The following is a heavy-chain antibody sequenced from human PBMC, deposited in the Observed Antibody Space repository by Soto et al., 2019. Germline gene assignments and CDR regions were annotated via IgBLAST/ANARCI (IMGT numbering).Heavy chain of an antibody. Sequence: DVDLVESGGGTGQPGGSLRLSCATSGFTFSTHEMNWVRQAPGRGLEWIARISGSGSTSNYADSVKGRFIISRDNGRRTVELPMNSLRVESTAVYYCARGGVYWGQGTLVTVS. J-gene: IGHJ4*02. V-gene: IGHV3-48*03. CDR1: GFTFSTHE. CDR3: ARGGVY. CDR2: ISGSGSTS.